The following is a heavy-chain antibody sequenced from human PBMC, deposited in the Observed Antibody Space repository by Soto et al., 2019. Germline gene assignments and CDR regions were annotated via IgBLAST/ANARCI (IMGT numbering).Heavy chain of an antibody. D-gene: IGHD5-12*01. J-gene: IGHJ4*02. V-gene: IGHV3-30-3*01. CDR2: ISYDGSNK. Sequence: PGGSLRLSCAASGFTFSSYAMHWVRQAPGKGLEWVAVISYDGSNKYYADSVKGRFTISRDNSKNTLYLQMNSLRAEDTAVYYCARDSWRRWLQVNPSFDYWGQGTLVTVSS. CDR1: GFTFSSYA. CDR3: ARDSWRRWLQVNPSFDY.